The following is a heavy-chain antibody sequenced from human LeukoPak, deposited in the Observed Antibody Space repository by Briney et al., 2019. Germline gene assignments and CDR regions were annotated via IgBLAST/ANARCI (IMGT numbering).Heavy chain of an antibody. J-gene: IGHJ4*02. CDR2: ISLTGLT. CDR1: GGSISSTNW. D-gene: IGHD2-8*01. V-gene: IGHV4-4*02. Sequence: GSLRLSCGVSGGSISSTNWWSWVRQPPGQGLEWIGEISLTGLTHYNPSLESRVTVSLDKSKNQLSLNLTSVTAADTAVYYCSRENGAFSPFGYWGQGTLVTVLS. CDR3: SRENGAFSPFGY.